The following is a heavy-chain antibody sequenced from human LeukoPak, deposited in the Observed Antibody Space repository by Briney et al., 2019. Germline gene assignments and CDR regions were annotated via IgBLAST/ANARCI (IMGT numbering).Heavy chain of an antibody. J-gene: IGHJ4*02. D-gene: IGHD6-19*01. CDR1: GGSISSGGYY. CDR2: IYYSGST. V-gene: IGHV4-31*03. Sequence: SETLSLTCTVSGGSISSGGYYWSWIRQHPGKGLEWIGYIYYSGSTYYNPSLKSRVTISVDTSKNQFSLKLSSVNAADTAVYYCARGTGAVAEIGVFDYWGQGTLVTVSS. CDR3: ARGTGAVAEIGVFDY.